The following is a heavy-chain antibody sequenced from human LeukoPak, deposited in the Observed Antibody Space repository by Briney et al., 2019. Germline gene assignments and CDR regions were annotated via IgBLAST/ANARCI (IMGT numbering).Heavy chain of an antibody. CDR3: VRDWLGWYFDF. D-gene: IGHD3-22*01. J-gene: IGHJ4*02. V-gene: IGHV6-1*01. Sequence: SQTLSLTCAISGDSVSISISACVWIRQSPSRGLEWLRRSYYWSKRYNEYALSVKSRITINPDTSRDQFSLQWTSMTPAGTAGYHWVRDWLGWYFDFWGQGIMVTVSS. CDR1: GDSVSISISA. CDR2: SYYWSKRYN.